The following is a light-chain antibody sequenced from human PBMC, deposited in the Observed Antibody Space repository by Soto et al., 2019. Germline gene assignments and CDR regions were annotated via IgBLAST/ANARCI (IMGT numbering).Light chain of an antibody. V-gene: IGLV2-8*01. Sequence: HSALTQPPSASGSPGQSVTISCTGTSSDVGGYNYVCWYQQYPGKAPKLMIYDVSKRPSGVADRFSGSKLGNTASLTVSGLQAEDEADYYCSSYAGGNVVVFGGGTKLTVL. CDR1: SSDVGGYNY. CDR2: DVS. CDR3: SSYAGGNVVV. J-gene: IGLJ2*01.